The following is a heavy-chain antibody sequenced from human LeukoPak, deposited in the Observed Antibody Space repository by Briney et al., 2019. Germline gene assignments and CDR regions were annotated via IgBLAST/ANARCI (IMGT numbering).Heavy chain of an antibody. D-gene: IGHD1-20*01. CDR3: AATFRISGTTYCY. V-gene: IGHV3-21*01. J-gene: IGHJ4*02. Sequence: GGSLRLSCAASGFTFSSYSMNWVRQAPGKGLEWVSSISSSSSYIYYADSVKGRFTIPRDNAKNSLYLQMNSLRAEDTAVYYCAATFRISGTTYCYWGQGTEVTGPS. CDR2: ISSSSSYI. CDR1: GFTFSSYS.